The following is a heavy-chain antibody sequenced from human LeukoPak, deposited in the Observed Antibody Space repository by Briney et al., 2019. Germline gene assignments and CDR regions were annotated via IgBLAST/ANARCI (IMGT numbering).Heavy chain of an antibody. CDR3: ARNTTTVDDRRTFDY. Sequence: SETLSLTCAVYGGSFSGYYWSWIRQPPGKGLEWIGEINHSGSTNYNPSLKSRVTISVDTSKNQFSLKLSSVTAADTAVYYCARNTTTVDDRRTFDYWGQGSLVTVSS. CDR2: INHSGST. CDR1: GGSFSGYY. V-gene: IGHV4-34*01. J-gene: IGHJ4*02. D-gene: IGHD4-23*01.